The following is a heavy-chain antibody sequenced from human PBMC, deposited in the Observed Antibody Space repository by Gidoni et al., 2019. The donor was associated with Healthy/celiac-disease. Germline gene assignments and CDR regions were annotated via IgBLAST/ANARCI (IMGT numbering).Heavy chain of an antibody. CDR3: ARGAIVLMVYANYGMDV. CDR2: ISWDGGST. V-gene: IGHV3-43D*03. J-gene: IGHJ6*02. Sequence: EVQLVESGGVVVQPGGSLRLSCAASGFTFDDYAMHWVRQAPGKGLEWVSLISWDGGSTYYADSVKGRFTISRDNSKNSLYLQMNSLRAEDTALYYCARGAIVLMVYANYGMDVWGQGTTVTVSS. D-gene: IGHD2-8*01. CDR1: GFTFDDYA.